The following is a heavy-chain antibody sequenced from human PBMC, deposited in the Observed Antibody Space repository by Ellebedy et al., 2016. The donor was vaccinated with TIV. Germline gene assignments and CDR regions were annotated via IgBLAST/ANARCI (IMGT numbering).Heavy chain of an antibody. Sequence: SETLSLXXAVYGGSFSGYYWSWIRQPPGKGLEWIGEINHSGSTNYNPSLKSRVAISVDTSKNQFSLKLSSVTAADTAVYYCARGGHVLRFLEWLNWFDPWGQGTLVTVSS. CDR2: INHSGST. J-gene: IGHJ5*02. V-gene: IGHV4-34*01. D-gene: IGHD3-3*01. CDR1: GGSFSGYY. CDR3: ARGGHVLRFLEWLNWFDP.